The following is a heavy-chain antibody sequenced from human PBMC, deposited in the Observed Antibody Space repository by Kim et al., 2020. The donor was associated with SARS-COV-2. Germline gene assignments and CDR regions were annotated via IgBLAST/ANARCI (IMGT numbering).Heavy chain of an antibody. CDR2: IYYSGST. CDR3: ARQSRGIIAAAGNYYYYYGMDV. Sequence: SETLSLTCTVSGGSISSYYWSWIRQPPGKGLEWIGYIYYSGSTNYNPSLKSRVTISVDTSKNQFSLKLSSVTAADTAVYYCARQSRGIIAAAGNYYYYYGMDVWGQGTTVTVSS. V-gene: IGHV4-59*08. D-gene: IGHD6-13*01. CDR1: GGSISSYY. J-gene: IGHJ6*02.